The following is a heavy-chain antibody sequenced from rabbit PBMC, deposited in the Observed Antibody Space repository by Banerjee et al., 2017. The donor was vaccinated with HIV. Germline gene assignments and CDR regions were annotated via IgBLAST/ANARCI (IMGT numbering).Heavy chain of an antibody. CDR2: IYTSSGST. V-gene: IGHV1S43*01. D-gene: IGHD7-1*01. CDR3: ARNFAYIDGYPGYTYAPYFNL. J-gene: IGHJ4*01. CDR1: GVDFSSYYY. Sequence: QQQLEESGGGLVKPGGTLTLTCKASGVDFSSYYYMCWVRQAPGKGLDLIACIYTSSGSTWYASWVNGRFTISRSTSLNTVDLKMTSLTAADMATYFCARNFAYIDGYPGYTYAPYFNLWGQGTLVTVS.